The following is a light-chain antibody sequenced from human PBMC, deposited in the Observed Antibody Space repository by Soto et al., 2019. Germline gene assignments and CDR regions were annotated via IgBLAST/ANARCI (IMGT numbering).Light chain of an antibody. J-gene: IGLJ2*01. Sequence: QSVLTQPPSVSAATGQKVTISCSGSSSNIGNNYVSWYQQLPGAAPKLLIDDNDKRPSGIPDRFSGSKSGTSATLGITGLQTGDEADYFCGTWDSSLSVVVFGGGTKVTVL. CDR1: SSNIGNNY. V-gene: IGLV1-51*01. CDR3: GTWDSSLSVVV. CDR2: DND.